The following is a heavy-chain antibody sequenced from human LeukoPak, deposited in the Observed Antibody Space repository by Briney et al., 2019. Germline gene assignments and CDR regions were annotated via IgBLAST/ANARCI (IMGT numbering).Heavy chain of an antibody. V-gene: IGHV1-46*01. Sequence: ASVKVSCKASGHTFTRYYMHWVRQAPGQGLEWMGLINPTGGSTGYAQKFQGRVTMTRDMSTSTDYMELSSLRSEDTAIYYCARDNSVGDNAWWFDPWGQGTLVTVSS. CDR2: INPTGGST. D-gene: IGHD1-26*01. CDR1: GHTFTRYY. J-gene: IGHJ5*02. CDR3: ARDNSVGDNAWWFDP.